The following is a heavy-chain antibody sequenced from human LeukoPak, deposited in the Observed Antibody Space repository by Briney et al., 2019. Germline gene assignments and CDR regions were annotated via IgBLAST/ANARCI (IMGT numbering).Heavy chain of an antibody. Sequence: ASVKVSCKASGYTFTSYAMNWVRQAPGQGLEWMGWINTNTGNPTCAQGFTGRFVFSLDTSVSTAYLQISSLKAEDTAVYYCARDPHYYGSGSYYFNWFDPWGQGTLVTVSS. D-gene: IGHD3-10*01. CDR2: INTNTGNP. V-gene: IGHV7-4-1*02. J-gene: IGHJ5*02. CDR1: GYTFTSYA. CDR3: ARDPHYYGSGSYYFNWFDP.